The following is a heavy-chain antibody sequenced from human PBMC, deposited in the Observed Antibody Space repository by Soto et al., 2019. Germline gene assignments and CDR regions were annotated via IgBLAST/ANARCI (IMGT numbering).Heavy chain of an antibody. CDR2: IAFTGSI. D-gene: IGHD6-19*01. V-gene: IGHV3-9*01. CDR1: GFTFHDYA. CDR3: AKDIREYSSGWTYFDY. Sequence: PGGSLRLSCATSGFTFHDYAMSWVRQAPGKGLEWVSAIAFTGSIDYADSVKGRFTISRDNAKNSLYLQMNSLRPEDTALYYCAKDIREYSSGWTYFDYWGHGTLVTVSS. J-gene: IGHJ4*01.